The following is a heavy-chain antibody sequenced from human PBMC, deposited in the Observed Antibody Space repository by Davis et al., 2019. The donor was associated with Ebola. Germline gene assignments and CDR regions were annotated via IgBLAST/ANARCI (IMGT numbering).Heavy chain of an antibody. Sequence: MPSETLSLPCTVSGGSISSSSYYWGWIRQPPGKGLEWIEEINHSGSTNYNPSLKSRVTIPVATSKNQFSLKLSSVTAADTAVYYWARAPVLIRKGSRWFDPWGQGTLVTVSS. J-gene: IGHJ5*02. V-gene: IGHV4-39*07. CDR1: GGSISSSSYY. CDR2: INHSGST. CDR3: ARAPVLIRKGSRWFDP. D-gene: IGHD1-14*01.